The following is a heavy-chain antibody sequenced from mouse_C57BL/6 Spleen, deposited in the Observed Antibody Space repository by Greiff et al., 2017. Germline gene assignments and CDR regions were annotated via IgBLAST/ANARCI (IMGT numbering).Heavy chain of an antibody. CDR2: IDPETGGT. V-gene: IGHV1-15*01. J-gene: IGHJ2*01. Sequence: VQLQQSGAELVRPGASVTLSCKASGYTFTDYEMHWVKQTPVHGLEWIGAIDPETGGTAYNQKFKGKAILTANKSSSTAYMELRSRTSEDSAVYYCTRGGLRLPYFDYWGQGTTLTVSS. CDR1: GYTFTDYE. CDR3: TRGGLRLPYFDY. D-gene: IGHD3-2*02.